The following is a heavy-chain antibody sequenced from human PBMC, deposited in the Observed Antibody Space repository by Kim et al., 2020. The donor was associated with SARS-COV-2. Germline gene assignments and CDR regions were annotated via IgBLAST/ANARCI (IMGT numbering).Heavy chain of an antibody. CDR2: INEPGTDK. CDR3: ARDPHRGSLDY. D-gene: IGHD3-10*01. Sequence: GGSLRLSCAVSGFRFSDSWMCWVRQAPGKGLEWVANINEPGTDKYYVDSLEGRFIISRDNAKNSLYLQMNSLRAEDTAVYFCARDPHRGSLDYWGQG. V-gene: IGHV3-7*01. CDR1: GFRFSDSW. J-gene: IGHJ4*02.